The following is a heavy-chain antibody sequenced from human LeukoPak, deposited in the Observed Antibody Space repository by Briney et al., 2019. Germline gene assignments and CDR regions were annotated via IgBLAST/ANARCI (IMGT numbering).Heavy chain of an antibody. CDR3: ARGPYDYYDSSGYHEDC. CDR2: INPSGGST. V-gene: IGHV1-46*01. D-gene: IGHD3-22*01. CDR1: GYTFTSYY. J-gene: IGHJ4*02. Sequence: ASVKVSCKASGYTFTSYYMHWVRQAPGQGLEWMGIINPSGGSTSYAQKFQGRVTMTRDTSTSTVYMELSSLRSEDTAVYYCARGPYDYYDSSGYHEDCWGQGTLVTVSS.